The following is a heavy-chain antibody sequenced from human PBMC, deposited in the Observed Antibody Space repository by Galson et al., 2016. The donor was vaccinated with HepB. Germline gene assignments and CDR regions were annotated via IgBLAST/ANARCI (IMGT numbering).Heavy chain of an antibody. CDR2: ISGSSSYI. Sequence: LRLSCAASGFTFSSYSMNWVRXAPGKGLEWVXSISGSSSYIYYADSVKGRFTISRDNAKNSLYLQMNSLRAEDTAVYYWARGDIVGAIFDYWGQGTLVTVSS. V-gene: IGHV3-21*01. J-gene: IGHJ4*02. CDR1: GFTFSSYS. D-gene: IGHD1-26*01. CDR3: ARGDIVGAIFDY.